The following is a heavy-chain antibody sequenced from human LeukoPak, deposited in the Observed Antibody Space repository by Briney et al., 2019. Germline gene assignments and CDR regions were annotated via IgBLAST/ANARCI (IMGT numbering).Heavy chain of an antibody. D-gene: IGHD3-22*01. CDR1: GFTFSSYA. V-gene: IGHV3-30-3*01. CDR3: ARAWRYYYDSSGYSGPYDY. CDR2: ISYDGSNK. J-gene: IGHJ4*02. Sequence: AGGSLRLSCAASGFTFSSYAMHWVRQAPGKGLEWVAVISYDGSNKYYADSVKGRFTISRDNSKNTLYLQMNSLRAEDTAVYYCARAWRYYYDSSGYSGPYDYWGQGTLVTVSS.